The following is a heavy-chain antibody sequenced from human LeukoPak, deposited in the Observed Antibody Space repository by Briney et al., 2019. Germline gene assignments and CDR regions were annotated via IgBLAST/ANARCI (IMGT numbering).Heavy chain of an antibody. CDR2: IRYSGST. J-gene: IGHJ4*02. CDR1: GDSLSSGGYS. CDR3: ARTPDYGDYPYFFHY. V-gene: IGHV4-30-4*07. Sequence: SQTLSLTCEVSGDSLSSGGYSWSWIRQPPGKGLEWIGYIRYSGSTYYNPSLKSRLTMSAEASKTQFSLRLSSVTAADTAVYYCARTPDYGDYPYFFHYWGQGTLVTVSS. D-gene: IGHD4-17*01.